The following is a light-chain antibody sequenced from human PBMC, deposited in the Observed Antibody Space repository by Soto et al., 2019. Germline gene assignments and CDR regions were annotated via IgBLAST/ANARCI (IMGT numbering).Light chain of an antibody. V-gene: IGKV3-15*01. Sequence: VMTQSPATLSVSPGERATLSCRASQSVSSKLAWYQQKPGQAPRLLIYGASTRATGIPARFSGGTSATGFTLTISSLEPEDFAVYYCQQYAYSPRTFGRGTKVDIK. CDR3: QQYAYSPRT. CDR1: QSVSSK. CDR2: GAS. J-gene: IGKJ1*01.